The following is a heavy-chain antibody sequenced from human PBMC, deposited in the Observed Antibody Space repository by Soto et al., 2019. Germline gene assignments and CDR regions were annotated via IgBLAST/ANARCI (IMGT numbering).Heavy chain of an antibody. CDR2: IIPIFGTA. D-gene: IGHD3-16*01. Sequence: QVQLVQSGAEVKKPGSSVKVSCKASVGTFSSYAISWVRQAPGQGLGWMGGIIPIFGTANYAQKFQGRVTITADESTSTAYMELSRLRSEDTAVYYCARGNDYPHARYYGMDVWGQGTTVTVSS. CDR1: VGTFSSYA. CDR3: ARGNDYPHARYYGMDV. J-gene: IGHJ6*02. V-gene: IGHV1-69*01.